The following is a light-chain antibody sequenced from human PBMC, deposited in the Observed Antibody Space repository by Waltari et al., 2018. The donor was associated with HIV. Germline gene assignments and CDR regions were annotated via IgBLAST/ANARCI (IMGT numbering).Light chain of an antibody. CDR1: QDIRKY. CDR3: QQHDNVPPT. J-gene: IGKJ2*01. CDR2: CAS. Sequence: DIKMTQSPSSLSASVGDRVTITCQASQDIRKYLNWYQQSPGGAPKLLISCASNLATGFSPRFSGRGSGTGFTFTIRSLQPEDIATYYCQQHDNVPPTFGQGTKLEIK. V-gene: IGKV1-33*01.